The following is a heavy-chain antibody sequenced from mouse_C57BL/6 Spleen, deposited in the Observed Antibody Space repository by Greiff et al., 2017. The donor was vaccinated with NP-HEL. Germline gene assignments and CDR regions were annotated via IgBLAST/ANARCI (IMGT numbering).Heavy chain of an antibody. CDR2: ISSGSSTI. D-gene: IGHD2-2*01. J-gene: IGHJ3*01. CDR1: GFTFSDYG. CDR3: ARAGYYYGYDGRFAY. Sequence: EVKLMESGGGLVKPGGSLKLSCAASGFTFSDYGMHWVRQAPEKGLEWVAYISSGSSTIYYADTVKGRFTISRDNAKNTLFLQMTSLRSEDTAMEYCARAGYYYGYDGRFAYWGQGTLVTVSA. V-gene: IGHV5-17*01.